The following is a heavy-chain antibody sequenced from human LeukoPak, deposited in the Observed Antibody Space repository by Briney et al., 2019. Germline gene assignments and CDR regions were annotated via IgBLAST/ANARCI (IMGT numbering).Heavy chain of an antibody. CDR3: AKATHNWNPFDP. Sequence: HPGGSLRLSCAASGFTFSSYAMTWVRQAPGKGLEWVSGISGSGGSTYYADSVKGRFTISRDNSKDTLYLQMNSLRAEDTAVYYCAKATHNWNPFDPWGQGTLVTVSS. CDR1: GFTFSSYA. D-gene: IGHD1-1*01. V-gene: IGHV3-23*01. CDR2: ISGSGGST. J-gene: IGHJ5*02.